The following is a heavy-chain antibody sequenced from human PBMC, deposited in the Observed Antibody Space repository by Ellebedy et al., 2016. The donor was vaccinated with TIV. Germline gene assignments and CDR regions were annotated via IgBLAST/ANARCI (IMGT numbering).Heavy chain of an antibody. CDR3: ARSSGWDRFDY. CDR1: GGSISSYY. D-gene: IGHD6-19*01. CDR2: IYYSGIT. J-gene: IGHJ4*02. Sequence: MPSETLSLTCTVSGGSISSYYSSWIRQPPGTGLEWIGYIYYSGITNYNPSLKSRVTIAVDTSKKQISLKLSSVTAADTAVYYCARSSGWDRFDYWGQGTLVTVSS. V-gene: IGHV4-59*01.